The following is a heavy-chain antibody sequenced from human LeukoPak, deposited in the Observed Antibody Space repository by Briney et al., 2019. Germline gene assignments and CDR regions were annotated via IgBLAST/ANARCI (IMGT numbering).Heavy chain of an antibody. V-gene: IGHV3-15*01. CDR1: GSTFSSAW. J-gene: IGHJ4*02. D-gene: IGHD2-2*01. Sequence: GGSRRLSYAASGSTFSSAWMTWVRQAPGKGLEWVGLIKSKTDGGTTDYAAPVKGRFTISRDDSKNTVYLQMDSLKTEDTAVYYCTTIGYCRSTSCYGFDNWGQGTLVTVSP. CDR3: TTIGYCRSTSCYGFDN. CDR2: IKSKTDGGTT.